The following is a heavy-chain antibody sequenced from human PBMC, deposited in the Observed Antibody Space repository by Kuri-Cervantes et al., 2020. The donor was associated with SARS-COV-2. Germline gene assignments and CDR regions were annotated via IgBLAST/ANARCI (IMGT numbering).Heavy chain of an antibody. V-gene: IGHV4-59*12. J-gene: IGHJ4*02. CDR3: ARSFGLRFDY. Sequence: GSLRLSCTVSGGSISSYYWSWIRQPAGKGLEWIGEIYHSGSTNYNPSLKSRVTISVDKSKNQFSLKLSSVTAADTAVYYCARSFGLRFDYWGQGVLVTVSS. D-gene: IGHD3-16*01. CDR2: IYHSGST. CDR1: GGSISSYY.